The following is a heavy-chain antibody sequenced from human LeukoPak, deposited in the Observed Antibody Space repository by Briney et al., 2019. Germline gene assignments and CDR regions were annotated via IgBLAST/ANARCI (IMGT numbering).Heavy chain of an antibody. CDR2: YHNGNT. CDR3: ARLWDSTGLYFYYYMDV. Sequence: PSETLSLTCTVSGVSIRSDTYYWGWLRQPPGKGLEWIGNYHNGNTYYNLSLKSRVTISEDTSKNQFSLRVNSVTAADTAVYYCARLWDSTGLYFYYYMDVWGEGTTVTVSS. D-gene: IGHD6-19*01. V-gene: IGHV4-39*01. CDR1: GVSIRSDTYY. J-gene: IGHJ6*03.